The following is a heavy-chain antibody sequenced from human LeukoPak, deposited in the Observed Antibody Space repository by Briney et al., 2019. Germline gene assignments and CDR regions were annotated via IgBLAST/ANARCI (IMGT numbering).Heavy chain of an antibody. CDR2: ISGSGGST. Sequence: GGSLRLSCAASGFTFSSYAMSWVRQAPGEGLEWVSAISGSGGSTYYADSVKGRFTISRDNSKNTLYRQMNSLRAEDTAVYYCAKDLSNSDFWSGYSTALDYWGQGTLVTVSS. CDR3: AKDLSNSDFWSGYSTALDY. J-gene: IGHJ4*02. D-gene: IGHD3-3*01. CDR1: GFTFSSYA. V-gene: IGHV3-23*01.